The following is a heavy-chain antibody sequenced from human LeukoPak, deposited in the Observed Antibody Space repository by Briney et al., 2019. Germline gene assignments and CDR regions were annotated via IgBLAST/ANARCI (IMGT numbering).Heavy chain of an antibody. J-gene: IGHJ4*02. Sequence: QSGGSLRLSCVASGFSFSAYIMHWVRQAPGKGLEYVSAIRSDGSSTFYPNSVKGRFTISRDNSKSTSYLQMGSLRAEDTAVYYCTRRYGGHSGWAGYHDSWGQGTLVTVSS. CDR3: TRRYGGHSGWAGYHDS. V-gene: IGHV3-64*01. CDR2: IRSDGSST. CDR1: GFSFSAYI. D-gene: IGHD6-19*01.